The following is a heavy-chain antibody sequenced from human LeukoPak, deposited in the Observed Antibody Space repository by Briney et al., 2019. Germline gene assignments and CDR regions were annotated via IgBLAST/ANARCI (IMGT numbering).Heavy chain of an antibody. CDR2: TYYRSEWFI. V-gene: IGHV6-1*01. CDR3: ARSSAGFDS. D-gene: IGHD3-16*01. Sequence: SQTLSLTCAISGDSVSSNSAVWNWIRQSPSRGLEWLGRTYYRSEWFIDYAPSVKSRISINPDTSKNQFSLQLDSVAPEDTAVYYCARSSAGFDSWGQGTLVTASS. CDR1: GDSVSSNSAV. J-gene: IGHJ5*01.